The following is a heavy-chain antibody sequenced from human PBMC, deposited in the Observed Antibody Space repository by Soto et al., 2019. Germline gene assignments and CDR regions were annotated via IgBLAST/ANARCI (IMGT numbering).Heavy chain of an antibody. CDR1: GGSISSSSYY. D-gene: IGHD6-13*01. CDR3: ARHVAAAGTEPDQKKTNWFDP. V-gene: IGHV4-39*01. CDR2: IYYSGST. Sequence: QLQLQESGPGLVKPSETLSLTCTVSGGSISSSSYYWGWIRQPPGKGLEWIGSIYYSGSTYYNPSLKSRVTISVDTSKNQFSLKLSSVTAADTAVYYCARHVAAAGTEPDQKKTNWFDPWGQGTLVTVSS. J-gene: IGHJ5*02.